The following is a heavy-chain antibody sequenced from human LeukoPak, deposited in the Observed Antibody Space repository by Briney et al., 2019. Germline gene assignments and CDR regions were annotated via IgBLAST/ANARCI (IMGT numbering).Heavy chain of an antibody. CDR1: GFTAVRNN. CDR2: IYSGGST. CDR3: AREGQLLPGIYYFDY. Sequence: GGSLGPPCAAPGFTAVRNNLSWVGQAPGKGLEWVSVIYSGGSTYYADSVKGRFTISRDNSKNTLYLQMNSLRAEDTAVYYCAREGQLLPGIYYFDYWGQGTLVTVSS. V-gene: IGHV3-53*01. D-gene: IGHD2-15*01. J-gene: IGHJ4*02.